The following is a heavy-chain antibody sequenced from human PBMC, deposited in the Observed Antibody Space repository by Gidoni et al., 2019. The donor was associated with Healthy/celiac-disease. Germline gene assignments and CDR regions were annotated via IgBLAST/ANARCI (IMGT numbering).Heavy chain of an antibody. V-gene: IGHV4-39*01. Sequence: GYGLEWIGSIYYSGSTYYNPSLKSRVTISVDTSKNQFSLKLSSVTAADTAVYYCARAGFGYYFDYWGQGTLVTVSS. J-gene: IGHJ4*02. D-gene: IGHD3-3*01. CDR2: IYYSGST. CDR3: ARAGFGYYFDY.